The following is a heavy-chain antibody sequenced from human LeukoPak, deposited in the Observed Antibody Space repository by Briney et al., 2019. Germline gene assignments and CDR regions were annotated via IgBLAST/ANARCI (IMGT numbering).Heavy chain of an antibody. CDR2: IYYSGST. V-gene: IGHV4-39*01. D-gene: IGHD3-22*01. Sequence: SETLSLTCTVSGGSISSSSYYWGWIRQPPGKGLEWIGSIYYSGSTYYNPSLKSRVTISVDTSKNQFSLKLSPVTAADTAVYYCASPRRHYYDSSGMVDYLGQGTLVTVSS. CDR1: GGSISSSSYY. J-gene: IGHJ4*02. CDR3: ASPRRHYYDSSGMVDY.